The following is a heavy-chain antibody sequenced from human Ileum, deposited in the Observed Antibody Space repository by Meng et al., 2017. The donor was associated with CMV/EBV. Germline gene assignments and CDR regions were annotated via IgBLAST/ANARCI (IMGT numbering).Heavy chain of an antibody. CDR2: ISSSSTYI. CDR1: GFTFSHYS. CDR3: ARDGSRYSTTWYNHYGMDV. Sequence: GESLKISCAASGFTFSHYSMNWVRQAPGKGLEWVSSISSSSTYIYYADSLEGRFTISRDNAKNSLYLQIDSLRAEDTAVYYCARDGSRYSTTWYNHYGMDVWGQGTTVTVSS. V-gene: IGHV3-21*01. D-gene: IGHD2-2*01. J-gene: IGHJ6*02.